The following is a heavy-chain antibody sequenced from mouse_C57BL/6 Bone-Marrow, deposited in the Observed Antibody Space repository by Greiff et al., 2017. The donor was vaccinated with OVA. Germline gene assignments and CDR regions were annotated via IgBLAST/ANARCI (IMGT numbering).Heavy chain of an antibody. CDR1: GYTFTSYW. CDR3: ARKYDYGRGCCAFEG. Sequence: QVQLQESGAELVKPGASVKVSCKASGYTFTSYWMHWVKQRPGQGLEWIGRIHPCGSDTNYNHKFKGKATLTVDKSSSTAYMQLSSLTSDDSAVYYGARKYDYGRGCCAFEGWGTGTTVTVSS. J-gene: IGHJ1*03. V-gene: IGHV1-74*01. CDR2: IHPCGSDT. D-gene: IGHD2-4*01.